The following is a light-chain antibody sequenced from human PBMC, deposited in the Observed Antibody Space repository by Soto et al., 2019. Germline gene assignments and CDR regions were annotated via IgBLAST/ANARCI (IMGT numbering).Light chain of an antibody. CDR2: EVR. J-gene: IGLJ1*01. Sequence: QSALTQPPSASGSPGQSVTISCSGTSSDVGGYNYVSWYQQHPGKAPKLIIYEVRERPSGVPDRFSGSKSGNTASLTVSGLQAEDEAYYYCTSYAGSDTFVFGTGTKVTVL. CDR1: SSDVGGYNY. CDR3: TSYAGSDTFV. V-gene: IGLV2-8*01.